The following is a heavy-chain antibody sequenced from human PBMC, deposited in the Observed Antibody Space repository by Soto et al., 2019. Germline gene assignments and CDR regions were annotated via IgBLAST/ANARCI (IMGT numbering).Heavy chain of an antibody. V-gene: IGHV4-59*01. Sequence: SETLSLTCTVSGGSISSYYWSWIRQPPGKGLEWIGYIYYSGSTNYNPSLKSRVTISVDTSKNQFSLKLSSVTAADTAVYYCARIGYCSGGSCYWFDPWGQGTLVTVSS. D-gene: IGHD2-15*01. J-gene: IGHJ5*02. CDR1: GGSISSYY. CDR3: ARIGYCSGGSCYWFDP. CDR2: IYYSGST.